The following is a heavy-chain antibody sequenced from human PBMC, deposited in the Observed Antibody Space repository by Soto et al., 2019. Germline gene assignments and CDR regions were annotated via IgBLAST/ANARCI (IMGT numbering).Heavy chain of an antibody. V-gene: IGHV3-23*01. J-gene: IGHJ6*03. Sequence: PGGSLRLSCAASGFSFSNYCMGWVRQAPGKGLEWVSNISGGGGSTYYADSVKGRFTISRDNAKNSLYLQMNSLRAEDTAVYYCASDLENYYYYMDVWGKGTTVTVSS. CDR2: ISGGGGST. CDR1: GFSFSNYC. CDR3: ASDLENYYYYMDV. D-gene: IGHD2-21*01.